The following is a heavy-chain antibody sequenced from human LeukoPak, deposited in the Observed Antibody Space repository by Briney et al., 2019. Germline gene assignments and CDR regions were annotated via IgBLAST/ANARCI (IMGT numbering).Heavy chain of an antibody. CDR3: GLLWFGELYGYGMDV. V-gene: IGHV1-2*02. D-gene: IGHD3-10*01. CDR1: GYTFTGYY. J-gene: IGHJ6*02. CDR2: INPNSGGT. Sequence: GASVKVSCKASGYTFTGYYMHWVRQAPGQGLDWMGWINPNSGGTNYAQKFQVRVTMTRDTSISTAYMELSRLRSDDTAVYYCGLLWFGELYGYGMDVWGQGTTVTVSS.